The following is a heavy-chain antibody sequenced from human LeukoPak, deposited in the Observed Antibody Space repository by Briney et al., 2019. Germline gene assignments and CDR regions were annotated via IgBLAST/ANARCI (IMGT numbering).Heavy chain of an antibody. CDR2: ISSSSSYI. D-gene: IGHD5-12*01. V-gene: IGHV3-21*01. J-gene: IGHJ4*02. Sequence: PGRSLRLSCAASGSTFSSYGMNWVRQAPGKGLEWVSSISSSSSYIYYADSVKGRFTISRDNAKNSLYLQMNSLRAEDTAVYYCGYSGYDDYFDYWGQGTLVTVSS. CDR1: GSTFSSYG. CDR3: GYSGYDDYFDY.